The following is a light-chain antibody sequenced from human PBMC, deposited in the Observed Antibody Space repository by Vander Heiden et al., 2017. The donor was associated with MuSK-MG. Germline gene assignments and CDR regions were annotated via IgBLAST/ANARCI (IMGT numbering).Light chain of an antibody. CDR1: QSISSY. CDR2: AAS. CDR3: QQNDSPQFT. J-gene: IGKJ3*01. V-gene: IGKV1-39*01. Sequence: DIQMTQSPSSLSASVGDRVTITCRASQSISSYLNWYQQKPGKAPKLLIYAASSLQSGVPSRFSGSGSGTDFTLTISSLQPEDFATYYCQQNDSPQFTFGHGTKVDIK.